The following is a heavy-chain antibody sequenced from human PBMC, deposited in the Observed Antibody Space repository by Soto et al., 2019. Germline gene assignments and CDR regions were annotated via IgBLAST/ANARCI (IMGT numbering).Heavy chain of an antibody. CDR2: ISYDGSNK. CDR3: AREPVYYYDSSGYSFPFGH. Sequence: QVQLVESGGGVVQPGRSLRLSCAASGFTFSNYAMHWVRQAPGKGLEWVAVISYDGSNKYYADSVKGRFTISRDNSKNTRFLQMNSLRAADTAVYYWAREPVYYYDSSGYSFPFGHWGQGNLVTVYS. CDR1: GFTFSNYA. V-gene: IGHV3-30-3*01. D-gene: IGHD3-22*01. J-gene: IGHJ4*02.